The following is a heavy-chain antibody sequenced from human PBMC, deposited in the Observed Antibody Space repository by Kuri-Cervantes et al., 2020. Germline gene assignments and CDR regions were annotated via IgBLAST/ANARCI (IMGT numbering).Heavy chain of an antibody. CDR2: INAGNGNT. D-gene: IGHD6-13*01. J-gene: IGHJ5*02. Sequence: ASVKVSCNASGYTFTSYAMHWVRQAPGQRLEWMGWINAGNGNTKYSQKFQGRVTITRDTSASTAYMELSSLRSEDTAVYYCARGGRAAGTGWDWFDPWGQGTLVTVSS. V-gene: IGHV1-3*01. CDR1: GYTFTSYA. CDR3: ARGGRAAGTGWDWFDP.